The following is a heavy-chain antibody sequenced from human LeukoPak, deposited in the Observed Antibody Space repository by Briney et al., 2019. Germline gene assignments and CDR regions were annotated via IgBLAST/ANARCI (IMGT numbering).Heavy chain of an antibody. D-gene: IGHD3-10*01. CDR1: GCSISSYY. J-gene: IGHJ6*03. Sequence: PSETLSLTCTVSGCSISSYYWSWIRQPPGKGLEWIGYIYYSGSTNYNPSLKSRVTISVDTSKNQFSLKLSSVTAADTAVYYCARTSSGYYGSGSYYWNYYYYYMDVWGKGTTVTVSS. CDR2: IYYSGST. V-gene: IGHV4-59*01. CDR3: ARTSSGYYGSGSYYWNYYYYYMDV.